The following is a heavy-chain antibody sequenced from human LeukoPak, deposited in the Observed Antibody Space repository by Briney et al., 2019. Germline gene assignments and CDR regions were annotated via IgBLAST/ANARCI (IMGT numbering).Heavy chain of an antibody. CDR3: ARQNVDTAMVIDY. D-gene: IGHD5-18*01. Sequence: GASVKVSCKASGGAFSSYAISWVRQAPGQGLEWMGGIIPIFGTANYAQEFQGRVTITTDESTSTAYMELSSLRSEDTAVYYCARQNVDTAMVIDYWGQGTLVTVSS. CDR1: GGAFSSYA. J-gene: IGHJ4*02. CDR2: IIPIFGTA. V-gene: IGHV1-69*05.